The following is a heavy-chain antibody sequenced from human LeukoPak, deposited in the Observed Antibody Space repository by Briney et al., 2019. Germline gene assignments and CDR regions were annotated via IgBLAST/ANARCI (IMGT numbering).Heavy chain of an antibody. CDR1: GYTFTTYG. V-gene: IGHV1-18*01. D-gene: IGHD3-10*01. CDR3: ARDPGIPTYYYYMDV. CDR2: ISAYNGNT. Sequence: ASVKVSCKASGYTFTTYGISWVRQAPGQGLEWMGWISAYNGNTNYAQKFQGRVTITTDESTSTAYMELSSLRSEDTAVYYCARDPGIPTYYYYMDVWGKGTTVTVSS. J-gene: IGHJ6*03.